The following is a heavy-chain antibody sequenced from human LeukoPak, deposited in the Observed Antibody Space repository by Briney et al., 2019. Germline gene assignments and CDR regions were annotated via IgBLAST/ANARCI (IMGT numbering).Heavy chain of an antibody. CDR1: GGSISSSNW. V-gene: IGHV4-4*02. CDR2: IYHSGST. Sequence: PSGTLSLTCAVSGGSISSSNWWSWVRQPPGKGLEWIGEIYHSGSTNYNPSLKSRVTISVDKSKNQFSLKLSSVTAADTAVYYCARDQGILAAAGFFDYWGQGTLVTVSS. D-gene: IGHD6-13*01. J-gene: IGHJ4*02. CDR3: ARDQGILAAAGFFDY.